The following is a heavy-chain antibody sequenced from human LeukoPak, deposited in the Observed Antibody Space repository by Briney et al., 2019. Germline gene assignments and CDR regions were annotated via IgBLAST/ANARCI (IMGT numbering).Heavy chain of an antibody. J-gene: IGHJ3*02. V-gene: IGHV3-66*01. CDR3: ARTWNGAFDI. D-gene: IGHD1-1*01. CDR1: GFTVSSNY. Sequence: AASGFTVSSNYMSWVRQAPGKGLECVSVIYSGGSTYYADSVKGRFTISRDNFKNTVYLQMNSLRAEDTAVYYCARTWNGAFDIWGQGTMVTVSS. CDR2: IYSGGST.